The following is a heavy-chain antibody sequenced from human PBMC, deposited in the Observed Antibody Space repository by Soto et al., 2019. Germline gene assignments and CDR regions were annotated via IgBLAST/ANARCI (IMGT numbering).Heavy chain of an antibody. D-gene: IGHD1-1*01. V-gene: IGHV3-48*01. CDR3: VTGHWNYFDY. Sequence: GGALRLSCAASGFTFRNYGMNWVRQAPGKGLEWVSYIGIGSSTKYYADSVKGRFTISRDNAKNSLYLQMNSLRAEDTAVYYCVTGHWNYFDYWGQGTLVTVSS. CDR1: GFTFRNYG. CDR2: IGIGSSTK. J-gene: IGHJ4*02.